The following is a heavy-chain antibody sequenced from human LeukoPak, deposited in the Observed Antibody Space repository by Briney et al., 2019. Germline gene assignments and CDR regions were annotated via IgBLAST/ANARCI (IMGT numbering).Heavy chain of an antibody. CDR3: AKRGPGSPQSGKYYFDY. V-gene: IGHV3-23*01. Sequence: GGFLRLSCAASGFTFSTYGVTWVRQAPGKGLEWVSAISGSAATTFYADSVKGRFTISRDNSKNTLYLQMNSLRAEDTAVYYCAKRGPGSPQSGKYYFDYWGQGTLVTVSS. J-gene: IGHJ4*02. CDR1: GFTFSTYG. CDR2: ISGSAATT. D-gene: IGHD3-10*01.